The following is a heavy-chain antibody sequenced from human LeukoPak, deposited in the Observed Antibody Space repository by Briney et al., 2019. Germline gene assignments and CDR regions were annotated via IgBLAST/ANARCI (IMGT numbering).Heavy chain of an antibody. D-gene: IGHD3-9*01. Sequence: KFQGRVTITRDTSAGTAYMELSSLRSEDTAVYYCARVRYYDILTGYQTYFDYWGQGTLVTVSS. V-gene: IGHV1-3*01. J-gene: IGHJ4*02. CDR3: ARVRYYDILTGYQTYFDY.